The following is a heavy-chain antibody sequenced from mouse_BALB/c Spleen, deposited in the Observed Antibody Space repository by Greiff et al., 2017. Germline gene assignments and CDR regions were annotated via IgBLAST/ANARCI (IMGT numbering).Heavy chain of an antibody. CDR3: ARRGTVAPYAMDY. CDR2: ISYSGST. Sequence: EVQLQQSGPSLVKPSQTLSLTCSVTGDSITSGYWNWIRKFPGNKLEYMGYISYSGSTYYNPSLKSRISITRDTSKNQYYLQLNSVTTEDTATYYCARRGTVAPYAMDYWGQGTSVTVSS. CDR1: GDSITSGY. D-gene: IGHD1-1*01. J-gene: IGHJ4*01. V-gene: IGHV3-8*02.